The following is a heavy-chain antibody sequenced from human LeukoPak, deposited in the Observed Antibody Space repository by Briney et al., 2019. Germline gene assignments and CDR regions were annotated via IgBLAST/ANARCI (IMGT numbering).Heavy chain of an antibody. J-gene: IGHJ4*02. CDR3: AKANYYDSSGYYENLDY. D-gene: IGHD3-22*01. CDR2: ISGSGGST. Sequence: GGSLRLSCAASGFTFSSNAMSWVRQAPGKGLEWVSAISGSGGSTYYADSVKGRFTISRDNSKNTLYLQMNSLRADDTAVHYCAKANYYDSSGYYENLDYWGQGTLVTVSS. V-gene: IGHV3-23*01. CDR1: GFTFSSNA.